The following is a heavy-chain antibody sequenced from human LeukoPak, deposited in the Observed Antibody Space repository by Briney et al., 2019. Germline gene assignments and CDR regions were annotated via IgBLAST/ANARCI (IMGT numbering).Heavy chain of an antibody. CDR3: ARQGGRGWLQLAPIDY. CDR1: GYSFTSYW. J-gene: IGHJ4*02. V-gene: IGHV5-51*01. D-gene: IGHD5-24*01. CDR2: IYPGDSDT. Sequence: GESLKISCKGSGYSFTSYWIGWVRQMPGKGREWMGIIYPGDSDTRYSPSFQGQVTISADKSISTAYLQWSSLKASDTAMYYCARQGGRGWLQLAPIDYWGQGTLVTVSS.